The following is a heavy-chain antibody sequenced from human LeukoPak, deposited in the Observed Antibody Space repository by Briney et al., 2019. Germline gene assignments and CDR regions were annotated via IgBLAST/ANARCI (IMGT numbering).Heavy chain of an antibody. D-gene: IGHD3-10*01. CDR2: IYYTETT. Sequence: SETLSLTCTVSGGSISSYYWSWIRQPPGKGLEWIGYIYYTETTNYNPSLKGRVSISVDTSKNQLSLKLSSVTAADTAVYYCARHGSYYYGMDVWGQGTTVTVSS. CDR3: ARHGSYYYGMDV. V-gene: IGHV4-59*08. J-gene: IGHJ6*02. CDR1: GGSISSYY.